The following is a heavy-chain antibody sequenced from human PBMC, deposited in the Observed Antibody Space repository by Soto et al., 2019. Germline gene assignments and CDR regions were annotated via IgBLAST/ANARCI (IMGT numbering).Heavy chain of an antibody. D-gene: IGHD4-17*01. CDR1: GFTFSSYW. CDR3: ARYDYGDYDGAFDI. CDR2: INSDGSST. J-gene: IGHJ3*02. Sequence: EVQLVESGGGLVQPGGSLRLSCAASGFTFSSYWMNWVRQAPGKGLVWVSRINSDGSSTSYADSVKGRFTISRDNAKNTLYLQMNSLRAEDTAVYYCARYDYGDYDGAFDIWGQGTMVTVSS. V-gene: IGHV3-74*01.